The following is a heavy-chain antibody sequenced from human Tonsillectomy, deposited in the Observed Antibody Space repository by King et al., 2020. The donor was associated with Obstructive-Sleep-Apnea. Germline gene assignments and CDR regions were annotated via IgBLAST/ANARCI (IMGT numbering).Heavy chain of an antibody. J-gene: IGHJ3*02. CDR1: GFTFDDYA. CDR2: ISWNSDYI. V-gene: IGHV3-9*01. CDR3: TKPDYGDYHAFDI. D-gene: IGHD4-17*01. Sequence: VQLVESGGGLVQPGRSLRLSCAASGFTFDDYAMHWVRQAPGKGLEWVSGISWNSDYIGYADSVKGRFTISRDNAKNSLYLQMNSLRAEDTALYYCTKPDYGDYHAFDIWGQGTMATVSS.